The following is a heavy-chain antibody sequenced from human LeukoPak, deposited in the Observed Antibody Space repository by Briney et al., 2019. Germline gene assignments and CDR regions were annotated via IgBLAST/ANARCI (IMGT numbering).Heavy chain of an antibody. Sequence: ASVKVPCKASGYTFTGYYMHWVRQAPGQGLEWMGWINPNSGGTNYAQKFQGWVTMTRDTSISTAYMELSRLRSDDTAVYYCARGPPAYSSSWYYFDYWGQGTLVTVSS. D-gene: IGHD6-13*01. CDR3: ARGPPAYSSSWYYFDY. J-gene: IGHJ4*02. CDR2: INPNSGGT. CDR1: GYTFTGYY. V-gene: IGHV1-2*04.